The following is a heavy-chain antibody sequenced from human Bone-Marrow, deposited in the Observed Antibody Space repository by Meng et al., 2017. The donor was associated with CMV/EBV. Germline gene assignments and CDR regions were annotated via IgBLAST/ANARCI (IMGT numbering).Heavy chain of an antibody. D-gene: IGHD6-13*01. V-gene: IGHV1-69*05. CDR3: VRGYSSSWHYYYYGMDV. CDR2: IIPIFGTA. CDR1: GGTFSSYA. Sequence: SVKVSCKPSGGTFSSYAISWVRQAPGQGLEWMGGIIPIFGTANYAQKFQGRVTITTDESTSTAYMELSSLRSEDTAVYYCVRGYSSSWHYYYYGMDVWGQGTTVTVSS. J-gene: IGHJ6*02.